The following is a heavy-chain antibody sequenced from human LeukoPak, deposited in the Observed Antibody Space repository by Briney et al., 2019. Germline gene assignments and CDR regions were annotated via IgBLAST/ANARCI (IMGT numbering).Heavy chain of an antibody. CDR1: GFTFSSYS. V-gene: IGHV3-21*01. Sequence: GGSLRLSCAASGFTFSSYSMNWVRQAPGKGLEWVSSISSSSSYIYYADSVKGRFTISRDNAKNSLYLQMNSLRAEDTAVYYCAREGSRNDAFDIWGQGTMVTVSS. D-gene: IGHD6-13*01. CDR3: AREGSRNDAFDI. J-gene: IGHJ3*02. CDR2: ISSSSSYI.